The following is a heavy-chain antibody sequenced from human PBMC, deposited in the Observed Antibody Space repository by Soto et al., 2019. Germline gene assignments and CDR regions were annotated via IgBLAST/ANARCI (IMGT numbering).Heavy chain of an antibody. D-gene: IGHD2-2*02. CDR1: GYTFTSYG. Sequence: QVQLVQSGAEVKKPGASVKVSCKASGYTFTSYGISWVRQAPGQGLEWMGWISAYNGNTNYAQKLQGRVTMTTDTYTSTAYMELRSRRSDDTAVYYCARETRDCSSTSCYTIAEYFQHWGQGTLVTVSS. CDR3: ARETRDCSSTSCYTIAEYFQH. CDR2: ISAYNGNT. V-gene: IGHV1-18*01. J-gene: IGHJ1*01.